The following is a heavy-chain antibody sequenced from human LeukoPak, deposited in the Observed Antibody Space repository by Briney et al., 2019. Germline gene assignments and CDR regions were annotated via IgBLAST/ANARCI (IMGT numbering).Heavy chain of an antibody. CDR2: TSNHGNDG. J-gene: IGHJ4*02. CDR1: GFTFSSYA. Sequence: GGSLRLSCTASGFTFSSYAMHWVRQSPGKGLEWVAVTSNHGNDGFYADSVKGRFTISRDNSKKTLYLQMDSLRPEDTGVYYCTRDRGAMNDFDYWGQGTLVTVSS. V-gene: IGHV3-30*01. CDR3: TRDRGAMNDFDY. D-gene: IGHD2-2*01.